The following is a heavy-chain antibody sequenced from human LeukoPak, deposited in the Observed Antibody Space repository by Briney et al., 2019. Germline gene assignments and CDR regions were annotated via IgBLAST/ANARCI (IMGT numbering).Heavy chain of an antibody. CDR2: ISPTGSTT. V-gene: IGHV3-74*01. D-gene: IGHD6-6*01. CDR3: ARGPNSNWSGLDF. CDR1: GFSFSGHW. Sequence: GGSLRLACTASGFSFSGHWMHWARQLPGKGLVWVSRISPTGSTTSYADSVKGRFTVSRDNAKNTLYLQVNNLRAEDTAVYYCARGPNSNWSGLDFWGQGTLLTVSS. J-gene: IGHJ4*02.